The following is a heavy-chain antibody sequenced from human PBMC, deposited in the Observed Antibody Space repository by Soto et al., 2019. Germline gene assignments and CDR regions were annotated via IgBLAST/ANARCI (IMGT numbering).Heavy chain of an antibody. Sequence: EVQLLESGGGLVQPGGSLRLSCAASGFTFRNYAMSWVRQAPGKGLEWVSAIHGSGGSAYYADSVKGRFTVSRDDSKNTLYLQLSSLRVDDTALYYCAKEAVAGNGDWDWFGPWGQGTLVTVSS. V-gene: IGHV3-23*01. CDR1: GFTFRNYA. CDR2: IHGSGGSA. J-gene: IGHJ5*02. D-gene: IGHD6-19*01. CDR3: AKEAVAGNGDWDWFGP.